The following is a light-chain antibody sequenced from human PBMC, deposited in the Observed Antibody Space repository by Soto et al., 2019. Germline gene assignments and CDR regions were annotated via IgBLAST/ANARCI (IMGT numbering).Light chain of an antibody. J-gene: IGKJ1*01. CDR1: QSLTNW. CDR2: RAS. CDR3: QHYIGYSGM. Sequence: DIQMTQSHSTLSASVGDRVTITCGASQSLTNWLAWYQHKPGKAPKLLIHRASILASGVPSRFSGSDSGAEFTLTISSLQPDDFATYYCQHYIGYSGMFGQGTKVDIK. V-gene: IGKV1-5*03.